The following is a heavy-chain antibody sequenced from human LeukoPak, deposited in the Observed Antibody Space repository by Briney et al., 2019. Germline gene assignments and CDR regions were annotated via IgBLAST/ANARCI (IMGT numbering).Heavy chain of an antibody. V-gene: IGHV1-2*02. D-gene: IGHD3-22*01. Sequence: GASVKVSCKASGYTFTSYDINRVRQATGQGLEWMGWINPNSGGTNYAQKFQGRVTMTRDTSISTAYMELSRLRSDDTAVYYCARDAPDDSSGYYFDYWGQGTLVTVSS. CDR3: ARDAPDDSSGYYFDY. J-gene: IGHJ4*02. CDR2: INPNSGGT. CDR1: GYTFTSYD.